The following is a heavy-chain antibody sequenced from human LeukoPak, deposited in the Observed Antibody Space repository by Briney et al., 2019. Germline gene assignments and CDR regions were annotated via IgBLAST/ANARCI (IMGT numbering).Heavy chain of an antibody. Sequence: GGSLRLSCAASGFTFSTYAMHWVRQAPGKGLEYVSAISSNGGSAFYANSVKGRFTISRDNSKNTLYLQMGSLRAEDMAVYYCAREYCSSTNCYKTIDYWGQGTLVTVSS. D-gene: IGHD2-2*02. V-gene: IGHV3-64*01. CDR2: ISSNGGSA. J-gene: IGHJ4*02. CDR1: GFTFSTYA. CDR3: AREYCSSTNCYKTIDY.